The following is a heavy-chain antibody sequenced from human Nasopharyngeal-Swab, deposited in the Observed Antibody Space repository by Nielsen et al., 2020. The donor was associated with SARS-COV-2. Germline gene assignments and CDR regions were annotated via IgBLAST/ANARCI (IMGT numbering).Heavy chain of an antibody. Sequence: SVKVSCKASGYTFSDYYIHWVRQAPGQGLEWMGGIIPIFGTANYAQKFQGRVTITADESTSTAYMELSSLRSEDTAVYYCARYSSSWLYYYGMDVWGQGTTVTVSS. D-gene: IGHD6-13*01. CDR3: ARYSSSWLYYYGMDV. V-gene: IGHV1-69*13. J-gene: IGHJ6*02. CDR2: IIPIFGTA. CDR1: GYTFSDYY.